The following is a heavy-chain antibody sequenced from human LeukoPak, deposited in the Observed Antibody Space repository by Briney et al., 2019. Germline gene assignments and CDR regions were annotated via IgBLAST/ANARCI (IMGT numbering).Heavy chain of an antibody. CDR2: ISGSGGST. CDR1: GFTFSSYA. J-gene: IGHJ6*03. V-gene: IGHV3-23*01. D-gene: IGHD5-18*01. Sequence: PGGSLRLSCAASGFTFSSYAMSWVRQAPGKGLEWVSAISGSGGSTYYADSVKGRFTISRDNSKNTLYLQMNSLRAEDTAVYYCAKGYSYGYVSDYYYYYMDVWGKGTTVTVSS. CDR3: AKGYSYGYVSDYYYYYMDV.